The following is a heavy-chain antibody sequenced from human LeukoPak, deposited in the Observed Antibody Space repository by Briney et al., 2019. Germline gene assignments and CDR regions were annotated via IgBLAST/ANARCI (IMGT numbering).Heavy chain of an antibody. CDR3: ARELHVERDDY. Sequence: APVNASCRASGFVFTIYGFTGLRQAPEQGLGWMGWISANDGKTHYSEKLQGRVTMSTDTVTSTAYMELRSLRSDDTAVYYCARELHVERDDYWGQGTLVTVSS. V-gene: IGHV1-18*01. D-gene: IGHD1-1*01. CDR1: GFVFTIYG. CDR2: ISANDGKT. J-gene: IGHJ4*02.